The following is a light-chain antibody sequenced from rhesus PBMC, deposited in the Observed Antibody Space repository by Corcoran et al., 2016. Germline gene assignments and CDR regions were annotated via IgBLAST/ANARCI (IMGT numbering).Light chain of an antibody. J-gene: IGKJ2*01. CDR3: QQGYSTPYS. CDR2: YAN. V-gene: IGKV1-32*03. Sequence: DIQMTQSPSSLSASVGDRVTITCRASQGISSYLNWYQQKPGKAPKLLIDYANSLASGVPSMFSGSGSVTDYTLTISSLQPEDFATYYCQQGYSTPYSFGQGTKVEIK. CDR1: QGISSY.